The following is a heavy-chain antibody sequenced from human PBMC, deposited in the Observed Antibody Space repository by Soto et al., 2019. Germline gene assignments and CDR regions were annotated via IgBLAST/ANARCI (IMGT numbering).Heavy chain of an antibody. J-gene: IGHJ6*04. Sequence: QVQLVESGGGVVQPGRSLRLACTASGFTFSSYGIHWVRQAPGKGLEWVAVISYDGSHKYYGDSVKGRFTISRDNSKNTVYLQINSLIAEDTAEYYCARDGTLRYFDDYYFYVMDVWGKGTTVTVSS. CDR1: GFTFSSYG. CDR2: ISYDGSHK. V-gene: IGHV3-30*03. D-gene: IGHD3-9*01. CDR3: ARDGTLRYFDDYYFYVMDV.